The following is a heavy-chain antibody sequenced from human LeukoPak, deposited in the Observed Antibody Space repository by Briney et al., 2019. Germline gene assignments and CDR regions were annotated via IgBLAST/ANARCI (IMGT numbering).Heavy chain of an antibody. CDR3: AREGGYGDYPIDY. CDR1: GYTFTGYY. CDR2: INPNSGGT. D-gene: IGHD4-17*01. J-gene: IGHJ4*02. V-gene: IGHV1-2*06. Sequence: ASVKVSCKASGYTFTGYYMHWVRQAPGQGLEWMGRINPNSGGTNYAQKFQGRVTMTRDTSISTAYMELSRLRSDDTAVYYCAREGGYGDYPIDYWGQGTLVTVSS.